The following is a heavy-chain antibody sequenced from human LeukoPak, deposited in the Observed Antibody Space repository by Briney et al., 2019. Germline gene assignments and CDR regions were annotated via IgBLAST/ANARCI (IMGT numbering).Heavy chain of an antibody. Sequence: ASVKVSCKASGYTFTSYYMHWVRQAPGQGLEWMGINNPSGGSTSYAQKFQGRVTMTRDTSTSTVYMELSSLRSEDTAVYYCAREVSLAVAGTENYYYYGMDVWGQGTTVTVSS. J-gene: IGHJ6*02. CDR3: AREVSLAVAGTENYYYYGMDV. V-gene: IGHV1-46*01. CDR2: NNPSGGST. CDR1: GYTFTSYY. D-gene: IGHD6-19*01.